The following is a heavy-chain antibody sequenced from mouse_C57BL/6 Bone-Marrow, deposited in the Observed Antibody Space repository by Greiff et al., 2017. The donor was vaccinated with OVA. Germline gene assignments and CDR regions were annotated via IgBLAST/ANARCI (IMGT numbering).Heavy chain of an antibody. CDR3: ARPYYYGSSQRYWYFDV. J-gene: IGHJ1*03. CDR1: GYTFTDYN. D-gene: IGHD1-1*01. Sequence: VHVKQSGPELVKPGASVKIPCKASGYTFTDYNMDWVKQSHGKSLEWIGDINPNNGGTIYNQKFKGKATLTVDKSSSTAYMELRSLTSEDTAVYYCARPYYYGSSQRYWYFDVWGTGTTVTVSS. V-gene: IGHV1-18*01. CDR2: INPNNGGT.